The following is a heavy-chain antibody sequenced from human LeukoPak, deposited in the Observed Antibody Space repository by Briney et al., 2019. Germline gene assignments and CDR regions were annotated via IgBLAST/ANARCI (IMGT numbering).Heavy chain of an antibody. CDR2: GDYSGGT. V-gene: IGHV4-39*07. J-gene: IGHJ4*02. Sequence: PSETLSLTCTVSGGSISSSSYYWDWIRQPPGKGLEWIASGDYSGGTYYNPSLESRVAISADMSKNQISLKLTSVTAADTAVYYCARDEFGDFQGFDYWGQGTRVTVSS. D-gene: IGHD4-17*01. CDR1: GGSISSSSYY. CDR3: ARDEFGDFQGFDY.